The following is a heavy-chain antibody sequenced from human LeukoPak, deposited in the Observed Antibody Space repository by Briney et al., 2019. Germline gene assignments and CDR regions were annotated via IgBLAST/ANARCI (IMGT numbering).Heavy chain of an antibody. Sequence: PGGSLRLSCAASGFTFSDYYMNWVRQTPGKGLEWVSSISSTSSYIYYADSVKGRFTISRDNAKNSLYLQMTSLRAEDTAVYYCARDIAWGQGTLVTVSS. CDR1: GFTFSDYY. J-gene: IGHJ5*02. CDR3: ARDIA. V-gene: IGHV3-21*01. D-gene: IGHD2-15*01. CDR2: ISSTSSYI.